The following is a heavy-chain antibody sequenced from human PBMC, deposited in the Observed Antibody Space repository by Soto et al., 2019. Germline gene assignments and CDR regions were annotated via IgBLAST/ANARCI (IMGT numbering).Heavy chain of an antibody. Sequence: GVLRLSCAASGFTFSDYYMSWIRQAPGKGLEWVSYIGSSDNIIYYADSVKGRFTISRDNPKTTLYLQMNSLRIEDTAVYYCAKGAQGDPLIYDYGMNVWGQGARVTV. J-gene: IGHJ6*02. CDR2: IGSSDNII. V-gene: IGHV3-11*04. CDR3: AKGAQGDPLIYDYGMNV. CDR1: GFTFSDYY. D-gene: IGHD2-21*02.